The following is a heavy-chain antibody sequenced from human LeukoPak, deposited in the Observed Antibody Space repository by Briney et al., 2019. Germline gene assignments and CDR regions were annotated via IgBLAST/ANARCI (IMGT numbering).Heavy chain of an antibody. Sequence: SETLSLTCTVSGGSISSYYWSWIRQPPGKGLEWIGYIYYSGSTNYNPSLKSRVTISVDTSKNQFSLKLSSVTAADTAVYYRARLGGYYPNWFDPWGQGTLVTVSS. CDR3: ARLGGYYPNWFDP. V-gene: IGHV4-59*08. J-gene: IGHJ5*02. D-gene: IGHD3-22*01. CDR2: IYYSGST. CDR1: GGSISSYY.